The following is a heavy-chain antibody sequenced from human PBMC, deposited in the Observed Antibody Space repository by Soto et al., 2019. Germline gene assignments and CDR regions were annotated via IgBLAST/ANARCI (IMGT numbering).Heavy chain of an antibody. J-gene: IGHJ3*02. CDR2: ISAYNGNT. CDR1: GYTFTSYG. Sequence: ASVKVSCKASGYTFTSYGISWVRQAPGQGLEWMGWISAYNGNTNYAQKLQGRVTMTTDTSTSTAYMELSSLRSDDTAVYYCATWALKIKPHAFDIWGQGTMVTVSS. V-gene: IGHV1-18*01. CDR3: ATWALKIKPHAFDI.